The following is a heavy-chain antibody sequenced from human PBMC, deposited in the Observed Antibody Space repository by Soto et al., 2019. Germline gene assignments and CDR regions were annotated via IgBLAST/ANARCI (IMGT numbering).Heavy chain of an antibody. CDR1: GGSVSSGDYY. CDR3: ARIPVDTSMIYLIDR. CDR2: IYYSGNT. Sequence: PSETMSLTCTVSGGSVSSGDYYWSWIRQPPGKGLEWIGHIYYSGNTNYNPSLKSRVIISVDTSKNLFSLKLTSVTAADTAVYYWARIPVDTSMIYLIDRWGKGTRITVSS. V-gene: IGHV4-61*08. D-gene: IGHD5-18*01. J-gene: IGHJ5*02.